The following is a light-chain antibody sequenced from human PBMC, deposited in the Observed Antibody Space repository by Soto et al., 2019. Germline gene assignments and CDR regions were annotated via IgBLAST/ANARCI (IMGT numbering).Light chain of an antibody. V-gene: IGKV4-1*01. CDR1: QSVLYSSNNKNY. J-gene: IGKJ4*01. CDR2: WAS. CDR3: QQYYSIPVT. Sequence: DIVMTQSPDSLAVSLGERATINCKSSQSVLYSSNNKNYLAWYHQKPGQPPKLLIYWASTREYGVPDRFSGSGSGTDFTLTITSLQAEDVAVYYCQQYYSIPVTFGGGTKVEIK.